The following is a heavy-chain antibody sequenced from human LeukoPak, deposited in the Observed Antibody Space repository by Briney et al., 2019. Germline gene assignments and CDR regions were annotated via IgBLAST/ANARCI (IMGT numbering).Heavy chain of an antibody. V-gene: IGHV4-39*07. CDR2: IYYSGST. Sequence: SETLSLTCTVSGGSTSSSSYNWGWIRQPPGKGLEWIGSIYYSGSTYYNPSLKSRVTISVDTSKNQFSLKLSSVTAADTAVYYCARADSGYFYFWGFDYWGQGTLVTVSS. J-gene: IGHJ4*02. D-gene: IGHD3-22*01. CDR3: ARADSGYFYFWGFDY. CDR1: GGSTSSSSYN.